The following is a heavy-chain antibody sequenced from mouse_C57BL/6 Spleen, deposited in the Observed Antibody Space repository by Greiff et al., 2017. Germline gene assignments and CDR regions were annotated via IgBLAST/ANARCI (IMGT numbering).Heavy chain of an antibody. D-gene: IGHD1-1*01. CDR1: GYAFSSYW. J-gene: IGHJ1*03. CDR2: IYPGDGDT. V-gene: IGHV1-80*01. Sequence: LQQSGASVKISCKASGYAFSSYWMNWVKQRPGKGLEWIGQIYPGDGDTNYNGKFKGKDTLTADKSSSTAYMQLSSLASEESAVYFCAGGRNYYGSSYDWYFDVWGTGTTVTVSS. CDR3: AGGRNYYGSSYDWYFDV.